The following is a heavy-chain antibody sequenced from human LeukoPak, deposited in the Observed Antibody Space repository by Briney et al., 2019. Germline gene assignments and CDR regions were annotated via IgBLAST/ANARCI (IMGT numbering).Heavy chain of an antibody. CDR3: ARGGVTAGTDY. Sequence: GGSLRLSCAASGFTFSSYGMHWVRQAPGKGLVWVSQINGDGSSAGYADSVKGRFTISRDNAKNTLYLQMNSLRAEDTAVYYCARGGVTAGTDYWGQGTLVTVSS. CDR2: INGDGSSA. CDR1: GFTFSSYG. D-gene: IGHD6-13*01. J-gene: IGHJ4*02. V-gene: IGHV3-74*01.